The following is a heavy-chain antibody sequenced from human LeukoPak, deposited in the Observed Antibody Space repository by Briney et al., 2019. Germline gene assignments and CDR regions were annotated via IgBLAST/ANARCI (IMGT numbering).Heavy chain of an antibody. CDR1: GFTVSSNY. CDR3: AGGDPSHCSGTSCYDH. V-gene: IGHV3-66*01. CDR2: IYSGGRT. Sequence: GGSLRLSCAASGFTVSSNYMSWVRQAPGKGLEWVSVIYSGGRTYYADAVKGRFTISRDNSKNTLYLQMNSLRVEDTAVYYCAGGDPSHCSGTSCYDHWGQGTLVTVSS. D-gene: IGHD2-2*01. J-gene: IGHJ4*02.